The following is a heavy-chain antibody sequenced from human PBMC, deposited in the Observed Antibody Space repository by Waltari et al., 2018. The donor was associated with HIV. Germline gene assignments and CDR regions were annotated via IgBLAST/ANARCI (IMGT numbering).Heavy chain of an antibody. CDR2: IYSTGCT. Sequence: QVHLQESGPGLVKASETLSLTCSVSGGSIRGDYWRGIRQPPGKGLEGIGYIYSTGCTNYHPSLKGRITMSLSPSKTQFALKVNSVTSAETGVYYCAKESWAHSSGWQFDYWGPGILVTVSS. J-gene: IGHJ4*02. CDR1: GGSIRGDY. V-gene: IGHV4-59*01. D-gene: IGHD6-19*01. CDR3: AKESWAHSSGWQFDY.